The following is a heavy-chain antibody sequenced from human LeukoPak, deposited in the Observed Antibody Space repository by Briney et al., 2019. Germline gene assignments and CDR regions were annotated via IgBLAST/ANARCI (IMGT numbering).Heavy chain of an antibody. J-gene: IGHJ6*03. Sequence: PGGSLRLSCAASEFTFTSYEMNWVRQAPGKGLEWVSYISSSGSTIYYADSVKGRFAISRDNAKNSLYLQMNSLRAEDTAVYYCAKRLSAVAGAYYYYMDVWGKGTTVTISS. CDR1: EFTFTSYE. CDR3: AKRLSAVAGAYYYYMDV. V-gene: IGHV3-48*03. D-gene: IGHD6-19*01. CDR2: ISSSGSTI.